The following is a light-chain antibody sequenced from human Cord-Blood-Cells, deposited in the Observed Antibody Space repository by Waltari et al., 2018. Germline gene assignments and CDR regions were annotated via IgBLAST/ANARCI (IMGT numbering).Light chain of an antibody. CDR2: WAS. CDR3: QQYYSTPT. CDR1: QSVLYSSNNKNY. V-gene: IGKV4-1*01. J-gene: IGKJ1*01. Sequence: DLVMTQSPDSLAVSRGERATINCKSSQSVLYSSNNKNYLAWYQQKPGQPPKLLIYWASTRESGVPDRFSGSGSGTDFTLTISSLQAEDVAVYYCQQYYSTPTFGQGTKVEIK.